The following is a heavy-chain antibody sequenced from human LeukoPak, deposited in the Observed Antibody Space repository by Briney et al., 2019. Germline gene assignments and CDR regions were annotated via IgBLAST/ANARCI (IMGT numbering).Heavy chain of an antibody. CDR1: GFTFSSYE. V-gene: IGHV3-48*03. J-gene: IGHJ5*02. CDR2: ISSSGSTI. Sequence: GGSLRLSCAASGFTFSSYEMNWVRQAPGKGLEWVSYISSSGSTIYYADSVKGRFTISRDNAKNSLYLQMNSLRAEDTAVYYCARGRVYDWFDPWGQGTLVTVS. CDR3: ARGRVYDWFDP. D-gene: IGHD3-16*01.